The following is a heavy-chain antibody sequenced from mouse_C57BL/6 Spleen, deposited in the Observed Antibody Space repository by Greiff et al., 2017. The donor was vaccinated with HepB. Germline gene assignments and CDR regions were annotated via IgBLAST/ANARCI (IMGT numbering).Heavy chain of an antibody. Sequence: EVKLQESVAELVRPGASVKLSCTASGFNIKNTYMHWVKQRPEQGLEWIGRIDPANGNTKYAPKFQGKATITADTSSNTAYLQLSSLTSEDTAIYYCVPDSSGYWFFAYWGQGTLVTVSA. CDR2: IDPANGNT. CDR1: GFNIKNTY. CDR3: VPDSSGYWFFAY. V-gene: IGHV14-3*01. J-gene: IGHJ3*01. D-gene: IGHD3-2*02.